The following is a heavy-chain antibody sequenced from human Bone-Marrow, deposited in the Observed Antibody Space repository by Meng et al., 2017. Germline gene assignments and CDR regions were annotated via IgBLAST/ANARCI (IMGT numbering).Heavy chain of an antibody. J-gene: IGHJ3*02. D-gene: IGHD3-10*01. CDR2: ISAYNGNT. CDR3: ARDTPFDYGSGSDAFDI. Sequence: ASVKVSCKASGYTFTSYDISWVRQAPGQGLEWMGWISAYNGNTNYAQKLQGRVTMTTDTSTSTAYMELRSLRSDDTAVYYCARDTPFDYGSGSDAFDIWGQGTMVTVSS. CDR1: GYTFTSYD. V-gene: IGHV1-18*01.